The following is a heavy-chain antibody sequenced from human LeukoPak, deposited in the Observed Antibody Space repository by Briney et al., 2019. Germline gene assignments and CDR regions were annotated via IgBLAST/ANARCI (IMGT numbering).Heavy chain of an antibody. Sequence: GGSLKLSCAASGFTVSSNYMSWVGQAPGKGLEWVSVIYSGGSTYYAESVKGRFTISRDDSKNTLYLQMNSLRAEDTAVYYCARDGHIYCSSTSCFHDAFDIWGQGTMVTVPS. V-gene: IGHV3-66*01. CDR2: IYSGGST. D-gene: IGHD2-2*01. CDR1: GFTVSSNY. CDR3: ARDGHIYCSSTSCFHDAFDI. J-gene: IGHJ3*02.